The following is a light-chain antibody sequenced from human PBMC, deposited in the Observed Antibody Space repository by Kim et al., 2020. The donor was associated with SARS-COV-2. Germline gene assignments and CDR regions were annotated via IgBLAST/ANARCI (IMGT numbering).Light chain of an antibody. CDR3: QQSYSTPWT. J-gene: IGKJ2*02. CDR2: GAS. CDR1: LNIDNY. Sequence: ASLGDTVTITCRTSLNIDNYFNWYQQQPGKAPKLLIFGASNLQTGVPSRFSGSGSGTEFSLSVSSLQPEDSATYYCQQSYSTPWTFGQGTKLEI. V-gene: IGKV1-39*01.